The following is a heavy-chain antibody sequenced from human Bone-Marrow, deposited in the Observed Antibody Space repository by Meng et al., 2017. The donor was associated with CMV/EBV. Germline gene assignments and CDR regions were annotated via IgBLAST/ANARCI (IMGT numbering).Heavy chain of an antibody. CDR3: TTNELEPSVDFDY. CDR2: IRYDGSNK. Sequence: GESLKISCAASEFTFTKCDMVWVRQAPGQGLAWVSFIRYDGSNKYHIDFVKGPFTIPRDKSMNTVFLQVNSLRAEDTAVYYCTTNELEPSVDFDYWGQGTLVTVSS. CDR1: EFTFTKCD. J-gene: IGHJ4*02. V-gene: IGHV3-30*02. D-gene: IGHD1-1*01.